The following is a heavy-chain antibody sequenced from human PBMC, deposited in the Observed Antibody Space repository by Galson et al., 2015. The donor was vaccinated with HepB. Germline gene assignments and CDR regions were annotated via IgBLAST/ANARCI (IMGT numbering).Heavy chain of an antibody. V-gene: IGHV1-46*01. CDR3: ARVWQWLVPPDY. J-gene: IGHJ4*02. Sequence: SVKVSCKASGYTFTSYYMHWVRQAPGQGLEWMGIINPSGGSTSYAQKFQGRVTMTRDTSTSTVYMELSSLRSEHTAVYYCARVWQWLVPPDYWGQGTLVTVSS. CDR1: GYTFTSYY. CDR2: INPSGGST. D-gene: IGHD6-19*01.